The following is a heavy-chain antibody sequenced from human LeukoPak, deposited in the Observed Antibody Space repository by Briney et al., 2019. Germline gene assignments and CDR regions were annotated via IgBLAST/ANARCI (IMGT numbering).Heavy chain of an antibody. CDR3: TRVYYDSSGSPDY. CDR1: GFTFGDYA. V-gene: IGHV3-49*04. J-gene: IGHJ4*02. Sequence: PGGSLRLSCTASGFTFGDYAMSWVRQAPGKGLEWVGFIRSKAYGGTTEYAASVKGRFTISRDDSKSIAYLQMNSLKTEDTAVYYCTRVYYDSSGSPDYWGQGTLVTVSS. D-gene: IGHD3-22*01. CDR2: IRSKAYGGTT.